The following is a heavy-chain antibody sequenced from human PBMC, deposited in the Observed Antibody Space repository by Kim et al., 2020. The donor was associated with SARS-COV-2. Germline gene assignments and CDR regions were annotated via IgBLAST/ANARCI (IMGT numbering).Heavy chain of an antibody. J-gene: IGHJ6*02. CDR3: ARDLRHYYYGMDV. Sequence: YYADSMKGRFTISRDNAKNSLYLQMNSLRAEDTAVYYCARDLRHYYYGMDVWGQGTTVTVSS. V-gene: IGHV3-21*01.